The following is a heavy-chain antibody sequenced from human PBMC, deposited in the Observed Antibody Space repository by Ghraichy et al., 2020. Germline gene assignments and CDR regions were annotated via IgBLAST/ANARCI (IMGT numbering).Heavy chain of an antibody. CDR2: TYYRAKWYD. D-gene: IGHD6-13*01. CDR3: ARGGAGMTAGLFDY. J-gene: IGHJ4*02. V-gene: IGHV6-1*01. CDR1: GDSVSSNRAI. Sequence: SQTLSLTCAISGDSVSSNRAIWNWIRQSPSRGLEWLGRTYYRAKWYDDSAVAVRSRISVTPDTSTNQFSLQLNSVTPEDTAIYYCARGGAGMTAGLFDYWGQGTLVTVSS.